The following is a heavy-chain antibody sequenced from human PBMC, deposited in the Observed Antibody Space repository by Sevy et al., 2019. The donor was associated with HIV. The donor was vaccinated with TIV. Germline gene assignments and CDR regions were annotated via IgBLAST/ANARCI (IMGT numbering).Heavy chain of an antibody. CDR1: GLTFSSYA. CDR2: ISYDGSNK. Sequence: GGSLRLSCAASGLTFSSYAMHWVRQAPGKGLEWVAVISYDGSNKYYADSVKGRFTISRDNSKNTLYLQMNSLRAEDTAVYYCSRRRYSSGWENFDYWGQGTLVTVSS. CDR3: SRRRYSSGWENFDY. V-gene: IGHV3-30-3*01. J-gene: IGHJ4*02. D-gene: IGHD6-19*01.